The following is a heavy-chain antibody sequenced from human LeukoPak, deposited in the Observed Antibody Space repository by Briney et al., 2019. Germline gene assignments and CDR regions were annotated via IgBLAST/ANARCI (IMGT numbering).Heavy chain of an antibody. CDR1: GFTFSSYS. J-gene: IGHJ6*04. V-gene: IGHV3-48*04. D-gene: IGHD3-10*02. CDR2: ISWNSGSI. Sequence: PGGSLRLSCAASGFTFSSYSMNWVRQAPGKGLEWVSGISWNSGSIGYADSVKGRFTISRDNAKNSLYLQMNSLRAEDTAVYYCAELGITMIGGAWGKGTTVTISS. CDR3: AELGITMIGGA.